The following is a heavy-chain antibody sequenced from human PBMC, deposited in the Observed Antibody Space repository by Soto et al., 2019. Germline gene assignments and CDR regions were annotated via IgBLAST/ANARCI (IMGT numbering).Heavy chain of an antibody. CDR3: ARISYYSYYYGMDV. V-gene: IGHV5-51*01. CDR1: GYIFSSDR. Sequence: VESLKISCEGSGYIFSSDRISCWRQVPGKVLEWMGIIYPGDSDTRYSPSFQGQVTISADKSISTAYLQWSSLKASDTAMYYCARISYYSYYYGMDVWGQGTTVTVSS. D-gene: IGHD3-16*01. CDR2: IYPGDSDT. J-gene: IGHJ6*02.